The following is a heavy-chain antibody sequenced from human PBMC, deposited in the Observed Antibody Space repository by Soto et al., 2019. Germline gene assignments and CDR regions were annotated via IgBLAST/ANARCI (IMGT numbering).Heavy chain of an antibody. V-gene: IGHV1-18*01. CDR2: ISGYNDNT. CDR1: GYIFTNFG. J-gene: IGHJ6*02. CDR3: VRDSNSWFYYYYGMDV. D-gene: IGHD6-13*01. Sequence: QVELKQSGPEVRKPGASVRDSCKASGYIFTNFGISWVRQAPGQGLEWMGWISGYNDNTHYAQKLQGRVSMTTDTSTGTAYMDLRSLRSDDTAIYYCVRDSNSWFYYYYGMDVWGQGTTVTVSS.